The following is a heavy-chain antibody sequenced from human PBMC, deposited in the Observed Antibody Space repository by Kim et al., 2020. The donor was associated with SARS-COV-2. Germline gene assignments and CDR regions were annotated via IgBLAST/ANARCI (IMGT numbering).Heavy chain of an antibody. D-gene: IGHD6-13*01. J-gene: IGHJ5*02. V-gene: IGHV3-48*02. CDR2: I. Sequence: ILYADSVRGRFTSSGDNAKNSLYLQTNSLRDEDTALYYCVRDGMATGNLDRWGQGTLVTVSS. CDR3: VRDGMATGNLDR.